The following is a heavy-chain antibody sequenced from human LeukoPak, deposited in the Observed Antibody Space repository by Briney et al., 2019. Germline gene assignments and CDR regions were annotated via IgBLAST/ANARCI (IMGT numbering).Heavy chain of an antibody. D-gene: IGHD1-26*01. CDR1: GYTFTGYY. CDR2: INPNSGGT. CDR3: ARSGVGATPFDY. Sequence: ASVKVSCKASGYTFTGYYMHWVRQAPGQGLEWIGWINPNSGGTNYAQKFQGRVTMTRDTSISTAYMELSRLRSDDTAVYYCARSGVGATPFDYWGQGTLVTVSS. V-gene: IGHV1-2*02. J-gene: IGHJ4*02.